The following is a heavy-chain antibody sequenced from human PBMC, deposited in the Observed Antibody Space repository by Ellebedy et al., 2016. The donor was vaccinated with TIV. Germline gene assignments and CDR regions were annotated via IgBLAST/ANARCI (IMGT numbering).Heavy chain of an antibody. J-gene: IGHJ4*02. CDR1: EFTFSSYW. V-gene: IGHV3-74*01. CDR2: ISPDGRGT. Sequence: GESLKISCAASEFTFSSYWIHWVRQTQGKGLVWVSRISPDGRGTSYADSVKGRFTISRDNAKNTMYLQMNSLRAEDTAVYYCATGPYSYGWGYWGQGTLVTVSS. D-gene: IGHD5-18*01. CDR3: ATGPYSYGWGY.